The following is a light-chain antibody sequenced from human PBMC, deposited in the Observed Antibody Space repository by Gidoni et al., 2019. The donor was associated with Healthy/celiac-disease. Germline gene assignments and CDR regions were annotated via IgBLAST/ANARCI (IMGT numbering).Light chain of an antibody. CDR1: SSDVGGYNY. Sequence: QSALNQPASVSGSPGQSITISCTGTSSDVGGYNYVSWYQLHPGKAPKLMIYEVSNRPSGVSNRFSGSKSGNTAALAISGLQAEDEADYYCSSYTSSSTDVFGTGTKVTAL. CDR3: SSYTSSSTDV. V-gene: IGLV2-14*01. J-gene: IGLJ1*01. CDR2: EVS.